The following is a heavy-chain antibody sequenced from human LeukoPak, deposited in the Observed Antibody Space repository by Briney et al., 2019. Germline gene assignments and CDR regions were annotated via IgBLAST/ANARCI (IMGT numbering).Heavy chain of an antibody. CDR2: ISWTGATL. CDR3: ATEGGSSDAFAF. CDR1: GFIFDDYV. V-gene: IGHV3-9*01. Sequence: GGSLRLSCAASGFIFDDYVMHWVRQAPGKGLEWVSGISWTGATLGYADSVKGRFTISRDDAKNSLYLQMNSLRIDDTAVYYCATEGGSSDAFAFWGQGTKVTVSS. J-gene: IGHJ3*01. D-gene: IGHD1-26*01.